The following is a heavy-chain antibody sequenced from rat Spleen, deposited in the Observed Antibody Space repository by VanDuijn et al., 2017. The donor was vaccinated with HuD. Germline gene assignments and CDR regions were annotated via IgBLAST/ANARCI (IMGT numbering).Heavy chain of an antibody. V-gene: IGHV5-35*01. CDR3: ARTNYSGPYFDY. CDR1: GFTFSSNW. Sequence: EVQLVESGGGLVQPGSPLKLSCAASGFTFSSNWLNWIRQAPGKGREWVATINPDGSSTYSPDTEKGSFVNSKDNAKNTGNLQMNNLRSEYTAMYYCARTNYSGPYFDYWGQGVMVTVSS. D-gene: IGHD1-1*01. CDR2: INPDGSST. J-gene: IGHJ2*01.